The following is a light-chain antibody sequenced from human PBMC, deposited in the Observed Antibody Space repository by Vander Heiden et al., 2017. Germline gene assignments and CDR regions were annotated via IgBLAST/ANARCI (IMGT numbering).Light chain of an antibody. CDR2: DAS. V-gene: IGKV3-11*01. J-gene: IGKJ4*01. CDR3: QQRSNWPLT. CDR1: QSVSSY. Sequence: DIVLTQSPATLSLSPEERATLSFRASQSVSSYLAWYQQKPGQAPRLLIYDASNRATGVPARFSGSGSGTDFTLTISNLEPEDFALYYCQQRSNWPLTFGGGTKVEIK.